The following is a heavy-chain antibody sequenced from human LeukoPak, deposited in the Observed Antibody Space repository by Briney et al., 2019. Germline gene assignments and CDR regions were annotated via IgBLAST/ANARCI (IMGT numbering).Heavy chain of an antibody. CDR2: ISGDGRNI. CDR1: GFTFSSYW. CDR3: ARALIGDYDKLDY. D-gene: IGHD4-17*01. Sequence: GGSLRLSCVASGFTFSSYWMHWVRQDPRKGLVWVSRISGDGRNINYADSVRGRFTISRDNAKNSLYLQMNSLRAEDTAVYHCARALIGDYDKLDYWGQGTLVTVSS. J-gene: IGHJ4*02. V-gene: IGHV3-74*01.